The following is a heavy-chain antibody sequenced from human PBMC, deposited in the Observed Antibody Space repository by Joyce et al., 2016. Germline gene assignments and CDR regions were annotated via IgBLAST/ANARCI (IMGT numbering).Heavy chain of an antibody. J-gene: IGHJ4*02. V-gene: IGHV7-4-1*02. CDR3: ARDFGDGDY. CDR1: GYMFTYYA. D-gene: IGHD4-17*01. CDR2: INTKTGNP. Sequence: QVQLVQSGSELKKPGASVKVSCKASGYMFTYYAINWVRQAPGQGLEWMGWINTKTGNPTYAQGFRRRFVFSLDTSVSTAYLQISSLKADDTAEYYCARDFGDGDYWGQGTLVTVSS.